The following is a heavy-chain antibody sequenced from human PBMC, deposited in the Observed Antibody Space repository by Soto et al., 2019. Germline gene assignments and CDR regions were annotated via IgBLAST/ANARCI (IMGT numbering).Heavy chain of an antibody. CDR1: GGSFSGYY. Sequence: ATLSLTCAVYGGSFSGYYWSWIRQPPGKGLEWIGEINHSGSTNYNPSLKSRVTISVDTSKNQFSLKLSSVTAADTAVYYCASTGYSYGFWGQGTLVTVSS. D-gene: IGHD5-18*01. J-gene: IGHJ4*02. CDR3: ASTGYSYGF. V-gene: IGHV4-34*01. CDR2: INHSGST.